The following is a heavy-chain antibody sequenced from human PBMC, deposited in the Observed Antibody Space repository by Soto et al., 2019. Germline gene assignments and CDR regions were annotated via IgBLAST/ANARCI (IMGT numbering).Heavy chain of an antibody. CDR1: GGSISSYY. D-gene: IGHD2-2*01. CDR2: IYYSGST. J-gene: IGHJ6*02. CDR3: ARDQSAVVVPAANYYGMDV. V-gene: IGHV4-59*01. Sequence: LSLTCTVSGGSISSYYCSWIRQPPGKGLEWIGYIYYSGSTNYNPSLKSRVTISVDTSKNQFSLKLSSVTAADTAVYYCARDQSAVVVPAANYYGMDVWGQGTTVTVSS.